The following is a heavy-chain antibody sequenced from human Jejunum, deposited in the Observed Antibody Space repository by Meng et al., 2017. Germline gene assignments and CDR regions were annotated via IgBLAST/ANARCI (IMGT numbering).Heavy chain of an antibody. Sequence: SETLSLTCTVSGGSISSSSYYWDWIRQPPGKGLEWIGSIYYSVTTSYNPSLKSRVTISLDTSKGQFSLKLSSVTAADTAVYYCARDNPSYSSASGSYYKPHDAFDIWGQGTMVTVSS. V-gene: IGHV4-39*07. J-gene: IGHJ3*02. CDR3: ARDNPSYSSASGSYYKPHDAFDI. D-gene: IGHD3-10*01. CDR2: IYYSVTT. CDR1: GGSISSSSYY.